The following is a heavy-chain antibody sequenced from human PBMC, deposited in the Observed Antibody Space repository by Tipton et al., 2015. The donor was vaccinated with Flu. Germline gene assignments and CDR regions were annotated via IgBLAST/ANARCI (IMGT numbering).Heavy chain of an antibody. D-gene: IGHD5-18*01. J-gene: IGHJ4*02. CDR2: IYDRGST. V-gene: IGHV4-31*11. CDR1: GGSLRDAY. Sequence: TLSLTCVVSGGSLRDAYWSWIRQSPGKGLEWIGYIYDRGSTYYNPSLKSRVTISVDTSKNQFSLKLRSVTAADTAVYYCARDGVGWSRGYSRGYFDYWGQGTPVTVSS. CDR3: ARDGVGWSRGYSRGYFDY.